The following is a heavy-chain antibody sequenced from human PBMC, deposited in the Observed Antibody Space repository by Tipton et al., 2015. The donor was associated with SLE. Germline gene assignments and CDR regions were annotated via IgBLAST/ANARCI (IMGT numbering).Heavy chain of an antibody. CDR2: IHNTGTT. D-gene: IGHD6-25*01. Sequence: TLSLTCTVSGDSLTNDAHYWGWIRQTAGKGLEWLGRIHNTGTTYYNPSLKSRVTISLDTSTNQFSLRLTSVTAADTAEYYCVRIIRADWYFDLWGRGTLVTVSS. V-gene: IGHV4-61*02. CDR3: VRIIRADWYFDL. J-gene: IGHJ2*01. CDR1: GDSLTNDAHY.